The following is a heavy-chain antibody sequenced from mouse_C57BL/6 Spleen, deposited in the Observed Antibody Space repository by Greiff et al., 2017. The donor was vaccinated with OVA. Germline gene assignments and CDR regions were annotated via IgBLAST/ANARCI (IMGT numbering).Heavy chain of an antibody. Sequence: QVQLQQPGAELVRPGTSVKLSCKASGYTFTSYWMHWVKQRPGQGLEWIGVIDPSDSYTNYNQKFKGKATLTVDTSSSTAYMQLSSLTSEDSAVYYCAGGDGNPWFAYWGQGTLVTVSA. J-gene: IGHJ3*01. CDR3: AGGDGNPWFAY. CDR1: GYTFTSYW. CDR2: IDPSDSYT. V-gene: IGHV1-59*01. D-gene: IGHD2-1*01.